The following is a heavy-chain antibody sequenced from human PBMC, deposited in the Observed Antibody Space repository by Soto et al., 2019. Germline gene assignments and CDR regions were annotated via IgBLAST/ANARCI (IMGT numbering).Heavy chain of an antibody. CDR2: IVPIDSTS. Sequence: GQGLEWMGGIVPIDSTSKYAQKFQGRVTMTADTSTDTAYMELSSLRSEDTAVYYCATLNLWDKTMTHSGFPGKLDYEYSAMYRCGQGTTVTVSS. J-gene: IGHJ6*02. D-gene: IGHD1-1*01. CDR3: ATLNLWDKTMTHSGFPGKLDYEYSAMYR. V-gene: IGHV1-24*01.